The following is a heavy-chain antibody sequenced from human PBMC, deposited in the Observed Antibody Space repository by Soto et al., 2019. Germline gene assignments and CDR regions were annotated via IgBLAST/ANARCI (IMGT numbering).Heavy chain of an antibody. D-gene: IGHD2-15*01. CDR2: ISAYNGNT. CDR3: ARIRCSGGSCYVCDMDV. Sequence: ASVKVSCKASGYTFTSYGINWVRQAPGQGLEWMGWISAYNGNTNYAQKLQGRVTMTTDTSTSTAYMDLRSLRSDDTAVYYCARIRCSGGSCYVCDMDVWGQGTTVTVS. V-gene: IGHV1-18*01. CDR1: GYTFTSYG. J-gene: IGHJ6*02.